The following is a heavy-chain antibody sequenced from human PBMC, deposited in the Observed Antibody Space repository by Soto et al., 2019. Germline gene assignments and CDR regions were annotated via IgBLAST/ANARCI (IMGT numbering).Heavy chain of an antibody. CDR3: SKFKYSTSVRYLQH. CDR1: GFSFSTHW. J-gene: IGHJ1*01. CDR2: IYPGDSDT. Sequence: PGESLKISCKASGFSFSTHWIAWVRQMPGKGLEWMGIIYPGDSDTRYSPSFQGQVSISVDESIDTAYLQWTSLKASDTAIYYCSKFKYSTSVRYLQHWGQGTPVTVSS. V-gene: IGHV5-51*01. D-gene: IGHD6-6*01.